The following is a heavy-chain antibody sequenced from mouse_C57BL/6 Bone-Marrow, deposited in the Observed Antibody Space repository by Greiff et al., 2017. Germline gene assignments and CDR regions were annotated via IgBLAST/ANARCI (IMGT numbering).Heavy chain of an antibody. Sequence: QVQLQQSGPGLVQPSQSLTITCTVSGFSLTSYGVHWVRQPPGKGLEWLGVIWSGGSPDYNSDFISSLSISKDNSKSQFFLKMNSLHADDTAIYYCANSSLYGRFAYWGQGTLVTVSA. CDR2: IWSGGSP. V-gene: IGHV2-4*01. CDR1: GFSLTSYG. D-gene: IGHD1-1*01. J-gene: IGHJ3*01. CDR3: ANSSLYGRFAY.